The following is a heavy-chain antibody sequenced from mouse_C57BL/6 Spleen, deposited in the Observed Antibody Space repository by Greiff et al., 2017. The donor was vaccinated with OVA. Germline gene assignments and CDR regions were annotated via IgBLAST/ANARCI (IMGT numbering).Heavy chain of an antibody. Sequence: VKLMESGPELVKPGASVKISCKASGYAFSSSWMNWVKQRPGKGLEWIGRIYPGDGDTNYNGKFKGKATLTADKSSSTAYMQLSSLTSEDSAVYFCANYYGSEDYWGQGTTLTVSS. CDR2: IYPGDGDT. D-gene: IGHD1-1*01. V-gene: IGHV1-82*01. J-gene: IGHJ2*01. CDR3: ANYYGSEDY. CDR1: GYAFSSSW.